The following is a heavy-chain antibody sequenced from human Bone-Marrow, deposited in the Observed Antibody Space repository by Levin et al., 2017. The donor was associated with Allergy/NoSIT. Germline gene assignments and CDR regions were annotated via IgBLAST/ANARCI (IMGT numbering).Heavy chain of an antibody. D-gene: IGHD2-8*01. CDR1: RYTFNDYL. CDR3: ARVNGAYDAFDI. J-gene: IGHJ3*02. Sequence: ASVKVSCKASRYTFNDYLIHWVRQAPGQGLEWMGWIYLESGGTNYAQKFQGRITLTRDTSVTTAYMDLSRLISDDTAVYYCARVNGAYDAFDIWGQGTLVTVSS. CDR2: IYLESGGT. V-gene: IGHV1-2*02.